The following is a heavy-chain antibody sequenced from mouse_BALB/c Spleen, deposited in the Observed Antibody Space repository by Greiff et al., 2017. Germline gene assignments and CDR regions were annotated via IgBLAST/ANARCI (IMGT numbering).Heavy chain of an antibody. J-gene: IGHJ4*01. CDR1: GFTFSDYY. Sequence: EVPLVESGGGLVKPGGSLKLSCAASGFTFSDYYMYWVRQTPEKRLEWVATISDGGSYTYYPDSVKGRFTISRDNAKNNLYLQMSSLKSEDTAMYYCARDRGTGKGEYYYAMDYWGQGTSVTVSS. CDR2: ISDGGSYT. D-gene: IGHD4-1*01. V-gene: IGHV5-4*02. CDR3: ARDRGTGKGEYYYAMDY.